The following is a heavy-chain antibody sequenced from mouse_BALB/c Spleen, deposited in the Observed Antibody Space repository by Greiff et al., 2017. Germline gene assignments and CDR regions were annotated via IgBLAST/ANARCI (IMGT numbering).Heavy chain of an antibody. Sequence: DVHLVGSGGGLVKPGGSLKLSCAASGFTFSSYAMSWVRQTPEKRLEWVATISSGGSYTYYPDSVKGRFTISRDNAKNTLYLQMTSLRSEDTAMYYCAREGGWYFDVWGAGTTVTVSS. CDR1: GFTFSSYA. CDR2: ISSGGSYT. V-gene: IGHV5-9-3*01. CDR3: AREGGWYFDV. J-gene: IGHJ1*01.